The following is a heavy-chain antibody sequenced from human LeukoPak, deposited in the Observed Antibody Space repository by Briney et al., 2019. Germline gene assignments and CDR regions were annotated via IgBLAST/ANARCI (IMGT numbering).Heavy chain of an antibody. J-gene: IGHJ6*02. Sequence: ASVKVSCKASGYTFTGYYMHWVRQAPGQGLEWMGGIIPIFGTANYAQKFQGRVTITADESTSTAYMELSSLRSEDTAVYYCARALNYYGSGSYYSYYGMDVWGQGTTVTVSS. CDR2: IIPIFGTA. CDR1: GYTFTGYY. D-gene: IGHD3-10*01. V-gene: IGHV1-69*13. CDR3: ARALNYYGSGSYYSYYGMDV.